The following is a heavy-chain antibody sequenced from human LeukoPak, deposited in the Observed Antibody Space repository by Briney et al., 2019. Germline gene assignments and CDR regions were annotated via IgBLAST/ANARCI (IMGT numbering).Heavy chain of an antibody. D-gene: IGHD5/OR15-5a*01. V-gene: IGHV3-48*01. CDR3: ARCLGNYYYYMDV. Sequence: PGGSLRLSCAASGFTFSSYSMNWVRQAPGKGLEWVSYISSSSSTIYYADSVKGRFTISRDNAKNSLYLQMNSLRAEDTAVYYRARCLGNYYYYMDVWGKGTTVTVSS. CDR1: GFTFSSYS. J-gene: IGHJ6*03. CDR2: ISSSSSTI.